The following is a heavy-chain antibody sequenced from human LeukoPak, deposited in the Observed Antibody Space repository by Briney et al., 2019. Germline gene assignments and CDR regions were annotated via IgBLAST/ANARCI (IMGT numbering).Heavy chain of an antibody. CDR2: IYYSGST. CDR3: AREGEGYSFDY. V-gene: IGHV4-30-4*01. D-gene: IGHD5-18*01. Sequence: SETLSPTCTVSGGSISSGDYYWSWIRQPPGKGLEWIGYIYYSGSTYYNPSLKSRVTISVDTSKNQFSLKLSSVTAADTAVYYCAREGEGYSFDYWGQGTLVTVSS. J-gene: IGHJ4*02. CDR1: GGSISSGDYY.